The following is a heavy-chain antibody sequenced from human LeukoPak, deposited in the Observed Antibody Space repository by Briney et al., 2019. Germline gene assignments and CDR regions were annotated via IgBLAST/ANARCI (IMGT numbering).Heavy chain of an antibody. J-gene: IGHJ3*02. CDR1: DGSISRGGYS. CDR3: ARDRAFDI. V-gene: IGHV4-61*08. Sequence: SETLSLTCTVSDGSISRGGYSWSWIRQPPGKGLEWIGYIYYSGSTNYNPSLKSRVTISVDTSKNQFSLKLSSVTAADTAVYYCARDRAFDIWGQGTMVTVSS. CDR2: IYYSGST.